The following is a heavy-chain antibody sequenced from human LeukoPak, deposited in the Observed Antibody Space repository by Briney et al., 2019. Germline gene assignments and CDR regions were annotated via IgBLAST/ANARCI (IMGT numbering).Heavy chain of an antibody. CDR1: GYSFTSYW. CDR3: ARHSNYYDSSGYYYVQLGFDP. Sequence: PGESLKISCKGSGYSFTSYWIGWVRQMPGKGLEWMGIIYPGDSDTRYSPSFQGQVTISADKSISTAYLQWSSLKASDTAMYYCARHSNYYDSSGYYYVQLGFDPWGQGTLVTVSS. V-gene: IGHV5-51*01. J-gene: IGHJ5*02. CDR2: IYPGDSDT. D-gene: IGHD3-22*01.